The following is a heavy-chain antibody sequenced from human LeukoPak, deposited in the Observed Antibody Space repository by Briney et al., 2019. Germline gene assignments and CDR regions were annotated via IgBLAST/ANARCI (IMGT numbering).Heavy chain of an antibody. D-gene: IGHD3-10*01. CDR3: ATTNRYYYGSGSYYVNWPRTNAFDI. J-gene: IGHJ3*02. Sequence: ASVKVSCKASGYTFTGYYMHWVRQAPGQGLEWMGWINPNSGGTNYAQKFQGRVTMTRDTSISTAYMELSRLRSDDTAVYYCATTNRYYYGSGSYYVNWPRTNAFDIWGQGTMVTVSS. CDR2: INPNSGGT. CDR1: GYTFTGYY. V-gene: IGHV1-2*02.